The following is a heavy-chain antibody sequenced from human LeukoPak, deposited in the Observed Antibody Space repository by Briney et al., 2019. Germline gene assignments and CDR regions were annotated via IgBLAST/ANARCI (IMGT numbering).Heavy chain of an antibody. CDR3: ARGRVVLDWFDP. CDR1: GGSISSSSYY. Sequence: PSETLSLTCTVSGGSISSSSYYWGWIRQPPGKGLEWIGSIYYSGSTYYNPSLKSRVTISVDTSKNQFSLKLSSVTAADTAVYYCARGRVVLDWFDPWGQGTLVTVSS. CDR2: IYYSGST. V-gene: IGHV4-39*07. D-gene: IGHD3-3*01. J-gene: IGHJ5*02.